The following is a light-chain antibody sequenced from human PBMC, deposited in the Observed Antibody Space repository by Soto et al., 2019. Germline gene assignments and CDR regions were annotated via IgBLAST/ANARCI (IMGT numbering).Light chain of an antibody. CDR2: EVS. J-gene: IGLJ1*01. CDR1: SSDVGSYNR. Sequence: QSALTQPPSVSGSPGQSVTISCTGTSSDVGSYNRVSWYQQPPGTAPKLMIYEVSNRPSGVPDRFSGSKSGNTASLTISGLQAEDEADYCCSSYTSISTYVFGTGTKLTVL. V-gene: IGLV2-18*02. CDR3: SSYTSISTYV.